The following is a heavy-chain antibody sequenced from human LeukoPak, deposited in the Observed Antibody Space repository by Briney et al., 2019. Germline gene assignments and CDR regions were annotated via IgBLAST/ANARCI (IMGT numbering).Heavy chain of an antibody. Sequence: PGRSLRLSCAASGFTFSSYGMHWVRQAPGKGLEWVAVISYDGSNKYYADSVKGRLTISRDNSKNTLYLQMNSLRAEDTAVYYCARDKDIAVAARLHSFDIWGQGTMVTVSS. D-gene: IGHD6-19*01. J-gene: IGHJ3*02. CDR3: ARDKDIAVAARLHSFDI. CDR1: GFTFSSYG. CDR2: ISYDGSNK. V-gene: IGHV3-30*03.